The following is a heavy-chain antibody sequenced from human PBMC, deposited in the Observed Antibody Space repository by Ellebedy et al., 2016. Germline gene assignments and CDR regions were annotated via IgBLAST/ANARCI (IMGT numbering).Heavy chain of an antibody. Sequence: SETLSLXXAVYGGSFSGYYWSWIRQPPGKGLEWIGEINHSGSTNYNPSLKSRVTISVDTSKNQFSLKLSSVTAADTAVYYCARGTGSYGCGMDVWGQGTTVTVSS. CDR2: INHSGST. V-gene: IGHV4-34*01. D-gene: IGHD1-26*01. CDR3: ARGTGSYGCGMDV. CDR1: GGSFSGYY. J-gene: IGHJ6*02.